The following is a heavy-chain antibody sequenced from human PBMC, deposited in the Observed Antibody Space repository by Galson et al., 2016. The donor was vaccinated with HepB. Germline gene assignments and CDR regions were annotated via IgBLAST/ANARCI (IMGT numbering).Heavy chain of an antibody. V-gene: IGHV5-51*01. CDR3: ARSLTGSYDFWGTIYNYYAMDV. D-gene: IGHD3-3*01. CDR1: GYTFDSYW. Sequence: QSGAEVKKPGESLKISCRGSGYTFDSYWIGWVRQMPGKGLEWMAIIYPCDFDIRYSPSFQGQVTISVDKSISTAYLQWSSLPASDTPMYYCARSLTGSYDFWGTIYNYYAMDVWGQGTTVIVS. J-gene: IGHJ6*02. CDR2: IYPCDFDI.